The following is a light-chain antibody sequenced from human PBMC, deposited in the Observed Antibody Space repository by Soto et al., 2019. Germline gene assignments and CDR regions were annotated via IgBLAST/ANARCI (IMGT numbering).Light chain of an antibody. CDR2: GAS. CDR1: QSINTY. Sequence: DIQMTQSPSSLSASIGDRVTITCRASQSINTYLNWYQQRPGKAPELLIFGASTLQSGVPSRFSGGVSRTDFTLTISSLQPEDFATYYCQQTYTCGFTFGPGTTVYLK. V-gene: IGKV1-39*01. CDR3: QQTYTCGFT. J-gene: IGKJ3*01.